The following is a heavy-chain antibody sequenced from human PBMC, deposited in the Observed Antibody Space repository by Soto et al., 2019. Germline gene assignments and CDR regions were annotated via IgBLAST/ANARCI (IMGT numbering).Heavy chain of an antibody. CDR3: ARNINSEYSSGWRPYYFDY. Sequence: SATLSLTCTVSGGSISSYYWSWIRQPPGKGLERIGYIYYSGSTNYNPSLKSRVTISVDTSKNQFSLKLSSVTAADTAVYYCARNINSEYSSGWRPYYFDYWGQGTLVTVSS. CDR1: GGSISSYY. CDR2: IYYSGST. D-gene: IGHD6-19*01. J-gene: IGHJ4*02. V-gene: IGHV4-59*01.